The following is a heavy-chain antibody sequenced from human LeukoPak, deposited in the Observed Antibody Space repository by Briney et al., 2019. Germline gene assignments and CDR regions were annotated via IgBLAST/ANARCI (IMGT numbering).Heavy chain of an antibody. CDR3: ARSPKSSSSWYYYYYYMDV. CDR2: IIPIFGTA. J-gene: IGHJ6*03. V-gene: IGHV1-69*13. D-gene: IGHD6-13*01. CDR1: GGTFSSYA. Sequence: GASVKVSCKASGGTFSSYAISWVRQAPGQGLEWMGGIIPIFGTANYAQKFQGRVTITADESTSTAYMELSSLRSEDTAVYYCARSPKSSSSWYYYYYYMDVWGKGTTVTVSS.